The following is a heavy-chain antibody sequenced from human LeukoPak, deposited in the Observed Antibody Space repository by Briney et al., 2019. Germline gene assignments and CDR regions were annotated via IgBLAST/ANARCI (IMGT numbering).Heavy chain of an antibody. CDR2: INPNSGGT. V-gene: IGHV1-2*02. Sequence: ASVTVSCKASGYTFTGFYMHWVRQAPGQGLEWMGWINPNSGGTNYAQKFQGRVTMTRDTSISTAYMELSRLRSDDTAVYYCARVLDSSSLDAFDIWGQGTMVTVSS. J-gene: IGHJ3*02. CDR1: GYTFTGFY. D-gene: IGHD6-6*01. CDR3: ARVLDSSSLDAFDI.